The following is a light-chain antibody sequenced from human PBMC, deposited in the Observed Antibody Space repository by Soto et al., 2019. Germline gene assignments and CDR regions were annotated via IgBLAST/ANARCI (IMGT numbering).Light chain of an antibody. Sequence: DILLTQSPVTLSLYPGERATLSCRASQSVSGYLVWYQQKPGLAPRLLIYGASTRTAGIPDRFSGGGSGTDFTLTISRLEPEDFAVYYCQQFSSYPLTFGGGTKVDIK. CDR2: GAS. V-gene: IGKV3-20*01. CDR1: QSVSGY. J-gene: IGKJ4*01. CDR3: QQFSSYPLT.